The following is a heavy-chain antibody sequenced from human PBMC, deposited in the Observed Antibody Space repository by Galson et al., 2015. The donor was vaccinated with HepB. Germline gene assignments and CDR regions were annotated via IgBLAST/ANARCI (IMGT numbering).Heavy chain of an antibody. CDR1: GFTFSSYS. V-gene: IGHV3-48*01. CDR3: ARSWGTRTGRLDY. Sequence: SLRLSCAASGFTFSSYSMNWVRQAPGKGLEWVSYISSSSSSTIYYADSVKGRFTISRDNAKNSLYLQMNSLRAEDTAVYYCARSWGTRTGRLDYWGQGTLVTVSS. J-gene: IGHJ4*02. CDR2: ISSSSSSTI. D-gene: IGHD3/OR15-3a*01.